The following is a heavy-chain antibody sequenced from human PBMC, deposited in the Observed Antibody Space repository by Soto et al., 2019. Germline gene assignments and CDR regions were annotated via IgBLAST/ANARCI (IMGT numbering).Heavy chain of an antibody. Sequence: QVQLQESGPGLVKPSQTLSLTCTVSGGSISSGGYYWSWIRQHPGKGLEWIGYIYYSGSTYYNPSPKSRVTLSVDTSKNQFSLKLSSVTAADTAVYYCARAFRDISDFDYWGQGTLVTVSS. D-gene: IGHD2-15*01. V-gene: IGHV4-31*03. J-gene: IGHJ4*02. CDR2: IYYSGST. CDR3: ARAFRDISDFDY. CDR1: GGSISSGGYY.